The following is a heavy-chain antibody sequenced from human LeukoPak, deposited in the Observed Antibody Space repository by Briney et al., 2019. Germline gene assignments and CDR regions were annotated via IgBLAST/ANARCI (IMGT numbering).Heavy chain of an antibody. CDR2: IYYSGSS. CDR1: GASISSHY. V-gene: IGHV4-59*11. Sequence: SETLSLTCTVSGASISSHYWSWIRQPPGKGLEWIGYIYYSGSSNYNPSLKSRVTISLDTSKNQFSLKLSSVTAADTAVYYCAKGMGGKYCTNGLCYYSWFDPWGQGTLVAVSS. J-gene: IGHJ5*02. CDR3: AKGMGGKYCTNGLCYYSWFDP. D-gene: IGHD2-8*01.